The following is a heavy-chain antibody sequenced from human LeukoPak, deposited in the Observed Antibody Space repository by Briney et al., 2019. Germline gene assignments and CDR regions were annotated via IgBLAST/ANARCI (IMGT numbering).Heavy chain of an antibody. CDR1: GGSISSYY. V-gene: IGHV4-59*01. J-gene: IGHJ4*02. Sequence: SDTLSLTCTVSGGSISSYYWSWIRQPPGEGLEWIGYIYYSGSTNYNPSLKSRVTISVDTSKNQFSLKLSSVTAADTAVYYCARDSSGYAFDYWGQGTLVTVSS. D-gene: IGHD3-22*01. CDR3: ARDSSGYAFDY. CDR2: IYYSGST.